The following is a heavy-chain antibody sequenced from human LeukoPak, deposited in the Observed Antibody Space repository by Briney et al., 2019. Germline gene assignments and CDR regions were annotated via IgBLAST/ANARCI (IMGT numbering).Heavy chain of an antibody. V-gene: IGHV4-59*08. Sequence: PSETLSLTCTVSGASISSYYWSWIRQPPGKGLEWIGYNYYSGSSNYNPSLKSRVTISVDTSKNQFSLELSSVTAADTAMYYCARFEVSGYYLFDYWGPGILVTVSS. CDR2: NYYSGSS. J-gene: IGHJ4*02. D-gene: IGHD5-12*01. CDR1: GASISSYY. CDR3: ARFEVSGYYLFDY.